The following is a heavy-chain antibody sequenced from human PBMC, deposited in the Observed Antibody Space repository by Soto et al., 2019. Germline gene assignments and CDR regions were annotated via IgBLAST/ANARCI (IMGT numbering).Heavy chain of an antibody. Sequence: LSLTCIVSGGSISSSSYYWGWIRQPPGKGLEWIGSIYYSGSTYYNPSLKSRVTISVDTSKNQFSLKLSSVTAADTAVFYCARHRARNWFDPWGQGTLVTVS. CDR3: ARHRARNWFDP. D-gene: IGHD6-6*01. CDR2: IYYSGST. CDR1: GGSISSSSYY. J-gene: IGHJ5*02. V-gene: IGHV4-39*01.